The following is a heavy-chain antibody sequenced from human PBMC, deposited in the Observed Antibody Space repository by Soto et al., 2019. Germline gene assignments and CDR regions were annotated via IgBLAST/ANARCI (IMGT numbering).Heavy chain of an antibody. CDR2: IRSTAYGGTT. Sequence: PGGSQRLSCTASGFTFGDYAMSWFRQAPGKGLEWVGFIRSTAYGGTTEYAASVKGRFTISRDDSKSIAYLQMNSLQTEDTGVYYCTRGEMAPPNWGQGTLVTVSS. V-gene: IGHV3-49*03. CDR3: TRGEMAPPN. CDR1: GFTFGDYA. J-gene: IGHJ4*02. D-gene: IGHD3-16*01.